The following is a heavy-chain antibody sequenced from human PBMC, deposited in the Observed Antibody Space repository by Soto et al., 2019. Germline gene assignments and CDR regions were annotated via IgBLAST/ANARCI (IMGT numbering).Heavy chain of an antibody. D-gene: IGHD6-6*01. Sequence: QVQLALSGAEVKKPGASVNVSCKASGYTFTSYGISCVRQAPGQGLEWMGWISPYNGNTHYAQKLQGRVTMTTDTPQRTAYMQLMSLRSEDTAVYYCARALYSSSSRVGFDPWGQGTLVTVSS. J-gene: IGHJ5*02. CDR2: ISPYNGNT. CDR3: ARALYSSSSRVGFDP. V-gene: IGHV1-18*04. CDR1: GYTFTSYG.